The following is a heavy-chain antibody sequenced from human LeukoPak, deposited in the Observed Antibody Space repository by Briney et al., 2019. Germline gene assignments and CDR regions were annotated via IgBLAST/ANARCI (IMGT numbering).Heavy chain of an antibody. CDR3: ARYWSSWSADY. Sequence: GGSLRLSCAASGFTFSSYSMNWVRQAPGKGLEWVSYINSRSSTIYYADSVKGRFTISRDNAKYSLYLQMNSLRAEDTAVYYCARYWSSWSADYWGQGTLVSVSS. J-gene: IGHJ4*02. D-gene: IGHD6-13*01. CDR1: GFTFSSYS. CDR2: INSRSSTI. V-gene: IGHV3-48*01.